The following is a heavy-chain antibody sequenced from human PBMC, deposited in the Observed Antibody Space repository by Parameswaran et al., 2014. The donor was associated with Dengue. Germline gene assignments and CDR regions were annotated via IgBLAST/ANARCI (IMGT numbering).Heavy chain of an antibody. CDR2: INHSGST. J-gene: IGHJ6*02. V-gene: IGHV4-34*01. Sequence: RWIRQPPGKGLEWIGEINHSGSTNYNPSLKSRVTISVDTSKNQFSLKLSSVTAADTAVYYCARVARKLTFTMVRGVIITHGMDVWGQGTTVTVSS. CDR3: ARVARKLTFTMVRGVIITHGMDV. D-gene: IGHD3-10*01.